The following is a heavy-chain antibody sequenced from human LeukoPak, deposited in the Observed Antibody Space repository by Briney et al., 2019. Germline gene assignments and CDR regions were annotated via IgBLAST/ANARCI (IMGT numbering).Heavy chain of an antibody. CDR1: GGSISSGSYY. J-gene: IGHJ6*03. Sequence: SQTLSLTCTVSGGSISSGSYYWSWIWQPAGKGLEWIGRIYTSGSTNYNPSLKSRVTISVDTSKNQFSLKLSSVTAADTAVYYCAREIVGAPYYYYMDVWGKGTTVTVSS. D-gene: IGHD1-26*01. CDR2: IYTSGST. V-gene: IGHV4-61*02. CDR3: AREIVGAPYYYYMDV.